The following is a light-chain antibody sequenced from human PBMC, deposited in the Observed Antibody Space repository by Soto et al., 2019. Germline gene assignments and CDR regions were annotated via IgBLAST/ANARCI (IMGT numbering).Light chain of an antibody. CDR3: QQYGTSPLYT. CDR1: QSVISSY. V-gene: IGKV3-20*01. J-gene: IGKJ2*01. CDR2: GTS. Sequence: DMVLTQSPGPLSLSPGERATLSCRASQSVISSYLAWYQQKPGQAPRLLIYGTSSRATGIPDRFTGSGSGTDFTLTISRLEPEDFAVYYCQQYGTSPLYTFGQGTKLEIK.